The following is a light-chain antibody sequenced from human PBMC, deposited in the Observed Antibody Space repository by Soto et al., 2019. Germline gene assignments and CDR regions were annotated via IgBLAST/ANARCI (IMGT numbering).Light chain of an antibody. J-gene: IGKJ4*01. V-gene: IGKV1-39*01. CDR1: QSISSY. CDR2: GAS. CDR3: QQSYSAPLT. Sequence: DIQMTQSPSSLSASVGDRVTITCRASQSISSYLNWYQQKPGKAPNLLIFGASSLQSGVPSRFSGSGSGTDFTLTINSLQREDLATYHCQQSYSAPLTFGGGTRVEIK.